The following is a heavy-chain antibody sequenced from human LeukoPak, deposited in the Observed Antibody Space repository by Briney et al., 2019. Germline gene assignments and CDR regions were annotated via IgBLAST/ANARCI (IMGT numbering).Heavy chain of an antibody. CDR3: ATSREGTVDY. Sequence: SETLSLTCTVSGGSISSSSYYWGWIRQPPGKGLEWIGSIYYSGSTYYNPSLKSRVTISVDTSKNQFSLKLSSVTAADTAVYHCATSREGTVDYWGQGTLVTVSS. CDR2: IYYSGST. D-gene: IGHD1-1*01. J-gene: IGHJ4*02. CDR1: GGSISSSSYY. V-gene: IGHV4-39*01.